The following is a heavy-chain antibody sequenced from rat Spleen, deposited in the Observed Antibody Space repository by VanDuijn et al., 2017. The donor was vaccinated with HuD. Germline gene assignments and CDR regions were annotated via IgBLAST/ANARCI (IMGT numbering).Heavy chain of an antibody. Sequence: EVQLVESGGGLVQPGRSLKLSCAASGFTFSNYYMAWVRQAPTKGLEWVAYISAGGGSTYYRDSVKGRFTVSRDDAKSTLYLQMDSLRSEDTATYYCATHGGLYNWFAYWGQGTLVTVSS. CDR2: ISAGGGST. CDR1: GFTFSNYY. V-gene: IGHV5-27*01. J-gene: IGHJ3*01. CDR3: ATHGGLYNWFAY. D-gene: IGHD1-7*01.